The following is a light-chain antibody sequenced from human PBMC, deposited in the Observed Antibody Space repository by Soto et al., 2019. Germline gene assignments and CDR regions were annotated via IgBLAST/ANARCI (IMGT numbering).Light chain of an antibody. V-gene: IGLV2-11*01. Sequence: QSALTQPRSVSGSPGQSVTMSCAGTSSDIGSYEYVSWYQQHPGKAPKVILYNVSKRPSGVPDRFSGSKSGDTASLTISGLQADDEADYYCCSYAGSYTYVFGSGTKLTVL. CDR2: NVS. CDR3: CSYAGSYTYV. J-gene: IGLJ1*01. CDR1: SSDIGSYEY.